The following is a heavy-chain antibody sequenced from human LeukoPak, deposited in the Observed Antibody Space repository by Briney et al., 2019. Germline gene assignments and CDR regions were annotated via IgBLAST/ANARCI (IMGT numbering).Heavy chain of an antibody. CDR2: INPNSGGT. CDR1: GYTFTGYF. CDR3: ARGRPGDYFDY. V-gene: IGHV1-2*02. D-gene: IGHD6-25*01. Sequence: ASVKVSCKASGYTFTGYFMHWVRQAPGQGLEWMGWINPNSGGTSYLQNFQGRVTMTRDTSISTAYLDLSRLRSDDTAVYYCARGRPGDYFDYWGQGTLVTVSS. J-gene: IGHJ4*02.